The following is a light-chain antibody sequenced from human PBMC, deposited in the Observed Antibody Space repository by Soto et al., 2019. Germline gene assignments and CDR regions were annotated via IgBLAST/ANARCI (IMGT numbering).Light chain of an antibody. CDR3: QNYNSAPNT. CDR2: DAS. Sequence: DIRMTRSPSSLSASVGDRVTITCRASQAISNYLAWYQQKPGKVPKLLIYDASTLQSGVQSRFTGSGSGTVFSLTITSLQPEDVATYYCQNYNSAPNTFGQGTRLEIK. J-gene: IGKJ2*01. V-gene: IGKV1-27*01. CDR1: QAISNY.